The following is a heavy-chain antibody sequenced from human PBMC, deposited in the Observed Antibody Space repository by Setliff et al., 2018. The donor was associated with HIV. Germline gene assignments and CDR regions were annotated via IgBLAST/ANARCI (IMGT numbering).Heavy chain of an antibody. CDR1: GYTFTSYA. J-gene: IGHJ6*02. CDR2: ISTYSDEA. CDR3: ARDVEHMMDV. V-gene: IGHV1-18*01. Sequence: GASVKVSCKPSGYTFTSYAFSWVRQAPGQGPEWMGWISTYSDEASYAQNLYDRVTMTTDTSTSTAYMELRSLRFDDTAVYYCARDVEHMMDVWGQGTTVTVSS.